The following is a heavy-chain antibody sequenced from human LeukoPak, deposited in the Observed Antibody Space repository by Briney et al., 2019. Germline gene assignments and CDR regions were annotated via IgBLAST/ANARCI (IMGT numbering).Heavy chain of an antibody. CDR2: MNPNSGNT. D-gene: IGHD6-13*01. V-gene: IGHV1-8*01. Sequence: ASVKVSCKASGYTFTSYDINWVRQATGQGLEWMGWMNPNSGNTGDAQKFQGRVTMTRNPSISTAYMELSSLRSEDTAVYYCARGYSGSSWYYYYYYMDVWGKGTTVTVSS. CDR3: ARGYSGSSWYYYYYYMDV. J-gene: IGHJ6*03. CDR1: GYTFTSYD.